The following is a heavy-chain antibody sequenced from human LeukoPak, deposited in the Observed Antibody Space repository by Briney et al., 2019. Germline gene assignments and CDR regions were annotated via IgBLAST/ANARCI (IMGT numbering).Heavy chain of an antibody. J-gene: IGHJ3*02. Sequence: GGSLRLSCAASGFTFSSYAMHWVRQAPGKGLEWVAVISYDGSNKYYADSVKGRFTISRDNSKNTLYLQMNSLRAEDTAVYYCARHAPVLSSSWYFHAFDIWGQGTMVTVSS. CDR2: ISYDGSNK. V-gene: IGHV3-30-3*01. CDR1: GFTFSSYA. CDR3: ARHAPVLSSSWYFHAFDI. D-gene: IGHD6-13*01.